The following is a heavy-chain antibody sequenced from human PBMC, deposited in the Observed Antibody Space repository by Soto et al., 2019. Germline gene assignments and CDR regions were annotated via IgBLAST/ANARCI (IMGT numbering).Heavy chain of an antibody. J-gene: IGHJ6*02. CDR2: INPSGGST. CDR1: GYTFTSYY. CDR3: ASTMYCSGGSCFSGRVDYYYGMDV. V-gene: IGHV1-46*01. D-gene: IGHD2-15*01. Sequence: QVQLVQSGAEVKKPGASVKVSCKASGYTFTSYYMHWVRQAPGQGLEWMGIINPSGGSTSYAQKFQGRVIMTKDTSTSTVYMELRSLRSEDTAVYYCASTMYCSGGSCFSGRVDYYYGMDVWGQGTTVTVSS.